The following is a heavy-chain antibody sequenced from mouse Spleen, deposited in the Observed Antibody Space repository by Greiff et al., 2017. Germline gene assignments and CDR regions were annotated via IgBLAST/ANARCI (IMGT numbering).Heavy chain of an antibody. V-gene: IGHV3-6*01. Sequence: DVKLQESGPGLVKPSQSLSLTCSVTGYSITSGYYWNWIRQFPGNKLEWMGYISYDGSNNYNPSLKNRISITRDTSKNQFFLKLNSVTTEDTATYYCAREEGITTGFAYWGQGTLVTVSA. J-gene: IGHJ3*01. CDR2: ISYDGSN. CDR1: GYSITSGYY. D-gene: IGHD1-1*01. CDR3: AREEGITTGFAY.